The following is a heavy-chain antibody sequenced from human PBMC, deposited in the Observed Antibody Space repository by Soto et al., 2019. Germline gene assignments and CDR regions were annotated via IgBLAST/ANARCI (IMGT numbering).Heavy chain of an antibody. Sequence: PGGSLRLSCAASGFTFSTYAMSWVRQAPGNGLEWVSGISGSGGTTYYADSVKGRFTISRDNSKNTLYLQMNSLRAEDTALYYCAKAGYGNYPPGYFDYWGQGTPVTVSS. CDR2: ISGSGGTT. D-gene: IGHD3-16*01. CDR1: GFTFSTYA. CDR3: AKAGYGNYPPGYFDY. V-gene: IGHV3-23*01. J-gene: IGHJ4*02.